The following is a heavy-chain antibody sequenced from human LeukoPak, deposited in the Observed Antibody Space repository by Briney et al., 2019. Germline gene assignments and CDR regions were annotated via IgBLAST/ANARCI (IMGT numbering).Heavy chain of an antibody. D-gene: IGHD5-24*01. CDR2: INPTGGSY. Sequence: GASVKVSCKTSGYTFTKYYIHWIRRAPGQGLAWMGVINPTGGSYSHETKFHGRLTMTRDTSTSTVYMVLNRLTSEDTAVYYCARDLMETSTKALAYWGQGTLVTVSP. CDR1: GYTFTKYY. CDR3: ARDLMETSTKALAY. V-gene: IGHV1-46*01. J-gene: IGHJ4*02.